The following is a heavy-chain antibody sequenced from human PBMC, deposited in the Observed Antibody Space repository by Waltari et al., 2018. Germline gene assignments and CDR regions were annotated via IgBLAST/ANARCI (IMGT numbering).Heavy chain of an antibody. CDR2: IYSGGST. CDR3: AKDPSGGRSNWFDP. D-gene: IGHD2-15*01. Sequence: EVQLLESGGGLVQPGGSLRLSCAASGFTFSSYAMRRVTQAPGKGLEWVSVIYSGGSTYYADSVKGRFTISRDNSKNTLYLQMNSLRAEDTAVYYCAKDPSGGRSNWFDPWGQGTLVTVSS. V-gene: IGHV3-23*03. J-gene: IGHJ5*02. CDR1: GFTFSSYA.